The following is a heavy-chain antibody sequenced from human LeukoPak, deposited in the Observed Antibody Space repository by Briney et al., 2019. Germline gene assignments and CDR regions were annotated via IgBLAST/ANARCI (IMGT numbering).Heavy chain of an antibody. V-gene: IGHV3-7*01. CDR1: GFTFSSYA. CDR3: ARDWGDYYCYYMDV. D-gene: IGHD3-16*01. CDR2: IKQDGSEK. Sequence: GGSLRLSCAASGFTFSSYAMSWVRQAPGKGLEWVANIKQDGSEKYYVDSVKGRFTISRDNAKHSLYLQMNSLRAEDTAVYYCARDWGDYYCYYMDVWGKGTTVTVSS. J-gene: IGHJ6*03.